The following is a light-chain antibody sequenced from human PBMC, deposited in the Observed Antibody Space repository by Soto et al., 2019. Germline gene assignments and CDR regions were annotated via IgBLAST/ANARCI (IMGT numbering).Light chain of an antibody. J-gene: IGLJ1*01. Sequence: QSALTQPASVSGSPGQSITISCTGTSSDVGGYNYVSWYQRHPGKAPKLMIYEVSNRPSGVSNRFSGSKSGNTASLTISGLQAEDEADYCCSSYTSSSTPYVFGTGTKVTVL. CDR3: SSYTSSSTPYV. V-gene: IGLV2-14*01. CDR1: SSDVGGYNY. CDR2: EVS.